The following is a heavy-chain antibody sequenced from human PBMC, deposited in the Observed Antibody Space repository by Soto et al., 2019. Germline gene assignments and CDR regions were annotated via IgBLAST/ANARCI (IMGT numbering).Heavy chain of an antibody. CDR2: IKRKTDGGTT. CDR1: GIVFSNAQ. D-gene: IGHD3-22*01. J-gene: IGHJ4*02. CDR3: TTVFYDSSGYPDY. V-gene: IGHV3-15*07. Sequence: GGSLRLSCAASGIVFSNAQMHWVRQAPGKGLEWLALIKRKTDGGTTDYAAPVKGRFTISRDDSKNTLYLQMNSLKTEDTAVYYCTTVFYDSSGYPDYWGQGTLVTVSS.